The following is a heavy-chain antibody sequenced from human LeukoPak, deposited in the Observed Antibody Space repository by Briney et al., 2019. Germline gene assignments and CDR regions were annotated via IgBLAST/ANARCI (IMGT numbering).Heavy chain of an antibody. V-gene: IGHV4-39*01. J-gene: IGHJ5*02. Sequence: SGTLCLSCAVSGVTINNDVFYWDWIRPTPGKGLEWIVSIHNSGKTYYKSSLNSLVGTCINTSQNQFSLRMSSITAAKTAYYYCARNPGRSSCFDTWGERILVTIS. CDR3: ARNPGRSSCFDT. D-gene: IGHD2-2*01. CDR1: GVTINNDVFY. CDR2: IHNSGKT.